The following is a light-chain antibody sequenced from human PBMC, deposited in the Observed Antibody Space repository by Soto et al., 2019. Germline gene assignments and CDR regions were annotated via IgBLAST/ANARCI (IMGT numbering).Light chain of an antibody. CDR1: SSDVGNYNY. Sequence: QSVLTQPASGSGSPGQSITISCTGTSSDVGNYNYVSWFQQHPGKAPKLMIYDVSNRPSGVSNRFSGSKSGNTASLTISGLQAEDEADYYCCSYTSSSTYVFGTVTKVTVL. CDR2: DVS. CDR3: CSYTSSSTYV. V-gene: IGLV2-14*01. J-gene: IGLJ1*01.